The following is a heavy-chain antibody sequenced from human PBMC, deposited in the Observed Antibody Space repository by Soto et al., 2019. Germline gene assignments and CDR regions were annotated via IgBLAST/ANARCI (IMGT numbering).Heavy chain of an antibody. CDR3: ARADGREFDYDDVWGTRGDWFDP. D-gene: IGHD3-16*01. Sequence: QVQLQEPGPGLLKPAETLSLTCSVSGASFTSGLYSWTGIRRPPGGGLGGMGFILDGGGSNYSPSLRGRVTMSVDSSKNQFSLNLTSVTAADTAVYYCARADGREFDYDDVWGTRGDWFDPWGQGTLVTVSS. J-gene: IGHJ5*02. CDR2: ILDGGGS. CDR1: GASFTSGLYS. V-gene: IGHV4-61*01.